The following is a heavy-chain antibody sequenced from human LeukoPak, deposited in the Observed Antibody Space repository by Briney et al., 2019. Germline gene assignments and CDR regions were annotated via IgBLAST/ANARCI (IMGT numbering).Heavy chain of an antibody. D-gene: IGHD3-3*01. J-gene: IGHJ5*02. V-gene: IGHV2-5*01. Sequence: SGPTLVKPTQTLTLTCTFSGFSLSTSGVGVGWIRQPPGKALEWLALIYWNDDKRYSPSLKSRLTITKATSKNQVVLTMTNMDPVDTATYYCAHTGTDFWSGYTNWFDPWGQGTLVTVSS. CDR2: IYWNDDK. CDR1: GFSLSTSGVG. CDR3: AHTGTDFWSGYTNWFDP.